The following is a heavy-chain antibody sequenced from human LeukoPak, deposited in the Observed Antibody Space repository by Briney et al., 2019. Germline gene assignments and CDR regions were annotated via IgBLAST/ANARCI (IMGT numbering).Heavy chain of an antibody. J-gene: IGHJ4*02. CDR2: TSYDGSNK. CDR1: GFTFSSYG. Sequence: GGSLRLSCAASGFTFSSYGMHWVRQAPGKGLEWVAVTSYDGSNKYYADSVKGRFTISRDNSKNTLYLQMNSLRAEDTAVYYCAKCSVRGVTRGYFDYWGQGTLVTVSS. V-gene: IGHV3-30*18. D-gene: IGHD3-10*01. CDR3: AKCSVRGVTRGYFDY.